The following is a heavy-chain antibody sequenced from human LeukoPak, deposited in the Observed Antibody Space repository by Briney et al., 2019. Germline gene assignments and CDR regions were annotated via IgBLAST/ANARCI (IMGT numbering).Heavy chain of an antibody. CDR1: GGSFSGYY. D-gene: IGHD3-9*01. CDR3: AVTDVLTGYPYYFDY. V-gene: IGHV4-34*01. J-gene: IGHJ4*02. Sequence: SETLSLTCAIYGGSFSGYYWSWIRQPPGKGLEWIGKINHSGSTNYNPSLKSRVTISVDTSKNQVSLKLSSATAADTAVYYCAVTDVLTGYPYYFDYWGQGTLVTVSS. CDR2: INHSGST.